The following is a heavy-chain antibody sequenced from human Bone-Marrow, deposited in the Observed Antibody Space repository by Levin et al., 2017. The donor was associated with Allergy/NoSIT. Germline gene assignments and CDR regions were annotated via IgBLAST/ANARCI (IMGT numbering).Heavy chain of an antibody. V-gene: IGHV4-39*07. Sequence: SQTLSLTCTVSGGSISSSSYYWGWIRQPPGKGLEWIGSIYYSGSTYYNPSLKSRVTISVDTSKNQFSLKLSSVTAADTAVYYCARDASIVYASYYYYGMDVWGQGTTVTVSS. J-gene: IGHJ6*02. D-gene: IGHD1-26*01. CDR3: ARDASIVYASYYYYGMDV. CDR2: IYYSGST. CDR1: GGSISSSSYY.